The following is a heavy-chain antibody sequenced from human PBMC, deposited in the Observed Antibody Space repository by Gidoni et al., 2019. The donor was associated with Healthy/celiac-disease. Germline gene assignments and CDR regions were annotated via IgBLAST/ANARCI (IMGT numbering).Heavy chain of an antibody. CDR3: TTDPTDAFDI. J-gene: IGHJ3*02. CDR2: IKSKTDGGTT. CDR1: GFAFSNAW. V-gene: IGHV3-15*01. Sequence: EVQLVESGGGLVKPGGSLRLSCAASGFAFSNAWMSWVRQVPGKGLGWVGRIKSKTDGGTTDYAAPVKGRFTISRDDSKNTLYLQMNSLKTEDTAVYYCTTDPTDAFDIWGQGTMVTVSS.